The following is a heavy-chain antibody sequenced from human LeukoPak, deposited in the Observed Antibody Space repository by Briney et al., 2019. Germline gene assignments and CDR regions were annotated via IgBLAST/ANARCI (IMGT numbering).Heavy chain of an antibody. D-gene: IGHD5-12*01. CDR1: GFTVSSNC. CDR3: ARGWSGYDTVAQDAFDI. V-gene: IGHV3-66*01. J-gene: IGHJ3*02. CDR2: IYSGGST. Sequence: GGSLRLSCAASGFTVSSNCMSWVRQAPGKGLEWVSVIYSGGSTYYADSVKGRFTISRDNSKNTLYLQMNSLRAEDTAVYYCARGWSGYDTVAQDAFDIWGQGTMVTVSS.